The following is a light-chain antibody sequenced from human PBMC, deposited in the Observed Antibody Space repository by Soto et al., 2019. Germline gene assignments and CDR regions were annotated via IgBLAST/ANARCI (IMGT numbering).Light chain of an antibody. CDR2: DVS. J-gene: IGLJ1*01. Sequence: QSALTQPASVSGSPGQSLTISCTGTSSDVGGYTYVSWYQQHPGKAPKLMIYDVSNRPSGVSNRFSGSKSGNTASLTISGLQAEDEADYYCSSYTSSSTLEVFGTGTKLTVL. V-gene: IGLV2-14*01. CDR1: SSDVGGYTY. CDR3: SSYTSSSTLEV.